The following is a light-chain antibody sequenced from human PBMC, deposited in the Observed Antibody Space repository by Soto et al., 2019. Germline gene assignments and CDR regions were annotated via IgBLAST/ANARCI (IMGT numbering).Light chain of an antibody. Sequence: DIVLTQSPGTLSLSPGERATLSCRASQSISSNYLAWYQQKPGQAPRLLIYGASSRATGIPDRFSGSGSGTDFTLTIIRLEPEDFPVFYCQQYDASPYTFGQGTRLEIK. CDR2: GAS. V-gene: IGKV3-20*01. CDR1: QSISSNY. J-gene: IGKJ2*01. CDR3: QQYDASPYT.